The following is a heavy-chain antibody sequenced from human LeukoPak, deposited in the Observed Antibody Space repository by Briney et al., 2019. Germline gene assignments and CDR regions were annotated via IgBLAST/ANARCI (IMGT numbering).Heavy chain of an antibody. CDR3: AKGYGDYVVDY. J-gene: IGHJ4*02. V-gene: IGHV3-74*01. CDR2: INSDGSTT. CDR1: GFTFSSHY. Sequence: GGSLRLSCAASGFTFSSHYMHWVRQAPGKGLVWVSRINSDGSTTSYADSVKGRFTISRDNAKNTLYLQMNSLRAEDTAVYYCAKGYGDYVVDYWGQGTLVTVSS. D-gene: IGHD4-17*01.